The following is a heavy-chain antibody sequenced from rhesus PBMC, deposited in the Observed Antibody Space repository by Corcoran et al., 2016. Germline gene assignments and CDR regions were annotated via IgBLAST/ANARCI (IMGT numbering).Heavy chain of an antibody. V-gene: IGHV4-106*01. Sequence: QVQLQESGPGLVKPSETLSLTCAVSGGSISDDYYWSWIRQPPGKGLGWIGYVYGSGGGTNYHPSLKIRVTVSRDMSKNQFSLKLNSVTAADTAMYYCARPYSGSYYRFDVWGAGVLVTVSS. CDR3: ARPYSGSYYRFDV. J-gene: IGHJ5-1*01. D-gene: IGHD3-16*01. CDR1: GGSISDDYY. CDR2: VYGSGGGT.